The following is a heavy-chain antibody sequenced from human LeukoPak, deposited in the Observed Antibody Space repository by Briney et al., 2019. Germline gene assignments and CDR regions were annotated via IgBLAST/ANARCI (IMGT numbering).Heavy chain of an antibody. V-gene: IGHV4-61*02. CDR1: GGSISSGSYY. Sequence: SETLSLTCTVSGGSISSGSYYWSWIRQPAGKGPEWIGRIYTSGSTNYNPSLKSRVTISVDTSKNQFSLKLSSVTAADTAVYYCARSIASSFYYMDVWGKGTTVTVSS. CDR3: ARSIASSFYYMDV. D-gene: IGHD2-15*01. CDR2: IYTSGST. J-gene: IGHJ6*03.